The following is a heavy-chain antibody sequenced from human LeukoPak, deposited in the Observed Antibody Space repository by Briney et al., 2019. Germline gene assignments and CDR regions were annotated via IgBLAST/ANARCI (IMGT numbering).Heavy chain of an antibody. Sequence: ASVKVSCKASGGTFSCYAISWVRQAPGQGLEWMGRIIPILGIANYAQKFQGRVTITADKSTSTAYMELSSLRSEDTAVYYCARPDSGWYSDLLGQWGQGTLVTVSS. J-gene: IGHJ4*02. D-gene: IGHD6-19*01. CDR2: IIPILGIA. CDR3: ARPDSGWYSDLLGQ. V-gene: IGHV1-69*04. CDR1: GGTFSCYA.